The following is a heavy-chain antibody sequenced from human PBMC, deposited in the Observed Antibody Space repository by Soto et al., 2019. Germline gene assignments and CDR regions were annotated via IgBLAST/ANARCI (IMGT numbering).Heavy chain of an antibody. CDR3: ARELRDRYGPGYIYYYGMDV. Sequence: ASVKVSCKASGYTFTGYYMHWVRQAPGQGLEWMGWINPNSGGTNYAQKFQGRVTMTRDTSISTAYMELSRLRSDDTAVYYCARELRDRYGPGYIYYYGMDVWGQGTTVTVSS. CDR1: GYTFTGYY. V-gene: IGHV1-2*02. CDR2: INPNSGGT. D-gene: IGHD3-10*01. J-gene: IGHJ6*02.